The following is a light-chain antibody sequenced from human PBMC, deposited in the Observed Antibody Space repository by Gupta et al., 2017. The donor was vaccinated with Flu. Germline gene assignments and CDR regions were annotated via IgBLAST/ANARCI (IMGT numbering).Light chain of an antibody. CDR3: QEGYSTRYT. CDR2: AAS. Sequence: DIEMTQSPSSLSASLGDRVTITCRASQSITTFLNWYQQNPGKGPKLLIYAASSLQSGVPSRFRGSGSGTDFTLTINGLQPEDFASYYCQEGYSTRYTFGQGTKVEIK. V-gene: IGKV1-39*01. J-gene: IGKJ2*01. CDR1: QSITTF.